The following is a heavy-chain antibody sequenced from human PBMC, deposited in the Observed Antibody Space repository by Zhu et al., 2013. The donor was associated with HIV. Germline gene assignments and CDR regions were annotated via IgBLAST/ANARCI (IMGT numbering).Heavy chain of an antibody. CDR1: GYTFIDYH. V-gene: IGHV1-2*02. CDR3: ARGGSRGNSXGLEY. D-gene: IGHD5-18*01. Sequence: QVQLVQSGAEVKKPGASVKVSCKASGYTFIDYHMHWVRQAPGQGLEWMGWINPDSAGTKSAQKFQGRVTMTRDTSINTAYMELTRLTSDDTALYYCARGGSRGNSXGLEYWGQGALVTVSS. J-gene: IGHJ4*02. CDR2: INPDSAGT.